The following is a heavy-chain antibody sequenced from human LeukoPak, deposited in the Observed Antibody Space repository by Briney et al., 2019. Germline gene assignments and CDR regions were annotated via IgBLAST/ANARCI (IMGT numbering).Heavy chain of an antibody. CDR1: GGSFSGYY. V-gene: IGHV4-34*01. CDR2: INHSGST. J-gene: IGHJ4*02. Sequence: SETLSLTCAVYGGSFSGYYWSWIRQPPGKGLEWIGEINHSGSTNYNPSLKSRVTISVDTSKNQFSLKLSSVTAADTAVYYCARGITMIARSYYFDYWGQGTLVTVSS. CDR3: ARGITMIARSYYFDY. D-gene: IGHD3-22*01.